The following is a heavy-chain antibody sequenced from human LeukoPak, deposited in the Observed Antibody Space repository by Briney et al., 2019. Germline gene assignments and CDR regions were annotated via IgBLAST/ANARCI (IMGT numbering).Heavy chain of an antibody. CDR2: ISAYNGNT. CDR3: ARSRTYPDAFDI. J-gene: IGHJ3*02. D-gene: IGHD1-1*01. V-gene: IGHV1-18*01. Sequence: EASVKVSCKASGGTFSSYAISWVRQAPGQGLEWMGWISAYNGNTNYAQKLQGRVTMTTDTSTSTAYMELRSLRSDDTAVYYCARSRTYPDAFDIWGQGTMVTVSS. CDR1: GGTFSSYA.